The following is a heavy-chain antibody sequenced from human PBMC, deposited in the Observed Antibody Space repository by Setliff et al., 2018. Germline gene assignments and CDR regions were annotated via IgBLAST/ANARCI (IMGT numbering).Heavy chain of an antibody. CDR2: INPDATTT. V-gene: IGHV3-74*01. Sequence: GGSLRLSCAASGFTFSSHWMHWVRQVPGKGLAWVSQINPDATTTYYADSVKGRFTISRDNAKTTRYLQMNSLRVEDTAVYFCARDPRDGSSSPMADNWGQGTLVTVSS. CDR3: ARDPRDGSSSPMADN. CDR1: GFTFSSHW. J-gene: IGHJ4*02. D-gene: IGHD3-10*01.